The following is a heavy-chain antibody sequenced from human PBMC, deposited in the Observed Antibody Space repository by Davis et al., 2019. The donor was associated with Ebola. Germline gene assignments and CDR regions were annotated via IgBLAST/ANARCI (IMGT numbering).Heavy chain of an antibody. D-gene: IGHD6-13*01. CDR3: AKVRGPGYSSSWYFDY. CDR2: ISGDGGST. CDR1: GFSFSAFG. Sequence: GESLKISCAASGFSFSAFGMHWVRQAPGKGLEWVSLISGDGGSTYYADSVKGRFTISRDNSKNSLYLQMNSLRTEDTALYYCAKVRGPGYSSSWYFDYWGQGTLVTVSS. V-gene: IGHV3-43*02. J-gene: IGHJ4*02.